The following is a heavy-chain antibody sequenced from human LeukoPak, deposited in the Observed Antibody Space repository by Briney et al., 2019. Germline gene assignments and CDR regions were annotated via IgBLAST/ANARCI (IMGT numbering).Heavy chain of an antibody. CDR3: AREWAKSRYYYYYYMDV. J-gene: IGHJ6*03. CDR1: GDSVSSNSAA. D-gene: IGHD1-26*01. V-gene: IGHV6-1*01. Sequence: SQTLSLTCAISGDSVSSNSAAWNWIRQSPSRGLEWLGRTYYRSKWYNDYAVSVKSRITINPDTSKNQFSLQLNSVTPEDTAVYYCAREWAKSRYYYYYYMDVWGKGTMVTVSS. CDR2: TYYRSKWYN.